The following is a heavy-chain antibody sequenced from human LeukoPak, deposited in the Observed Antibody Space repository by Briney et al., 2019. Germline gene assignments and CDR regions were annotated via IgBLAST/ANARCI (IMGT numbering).Heavy chain of an antibody. J-gene: IGHJ4*02. CDR1: GYSFTTYW. CDR2: IYPGDSDT. CDR3: ARPSYGASDY. D-gene: IGHD4-17*01. Sequence: GESLKISCEGSGYSFTTYWVGWVRQTPGKAPEWMGIIYPGDSDTRYSPSFEGQVTISADQSLTTTFLQWSSLKASDTAMYYCARPSYGASDYWGQGTLVTVSS. V-gene: IGHV5-51*01.